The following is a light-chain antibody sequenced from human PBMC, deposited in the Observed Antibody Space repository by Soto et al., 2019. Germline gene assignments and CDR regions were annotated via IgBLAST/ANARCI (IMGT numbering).Light chain of an antibody. CDR3: QQRSNWPLT. Sequence: EIVLTQSPATLSSFPGDRVTLSCRASQYINTRLAWYQHRPGQAPRLLIYQTSIRAAGIPARFGGSGSGTDFTLTISSLEPEDFAVYYCQQRSNWPLTFGQGTKV. CDR1: QYINTR. V-gene: IGKV3-11*01. CDR2: QTS. J-gene: IGKJ1*01.